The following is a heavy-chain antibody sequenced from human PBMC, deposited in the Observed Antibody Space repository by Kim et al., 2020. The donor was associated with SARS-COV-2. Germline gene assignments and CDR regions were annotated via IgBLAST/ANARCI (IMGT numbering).Heavy chain of an antibody. CDR2: ISSSSSYI. Sequence: GGSLRLSCAASGFTFSSYSMNWVRQAPGKGLEWVSSISSSSSYIYYADSVKGRFTISRDNAKNSLYLQMNSLRAEDTAVYYCARLDTMVRGAIPVDYWGQGTLVTVSS. V-gene: IGHV3-21*01. CDR1: GFTFSSYS. J-gene: IGHJ4*02. D-gene: IGHD3-10*01. CDR3: ARLDTMVRGAIPVDY.